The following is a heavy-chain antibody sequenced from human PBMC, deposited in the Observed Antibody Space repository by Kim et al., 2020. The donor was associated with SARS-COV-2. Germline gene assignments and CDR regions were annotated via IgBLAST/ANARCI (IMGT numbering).Heavy chain of an antibody. J-gene: IGHJ4*02. V-gene: IGHV1-18*04. CDR1: GYTFTSYG. D-gene: IGHD4-17*01. CDR2: ISAYNGNT. CDR3: AANRGAVTTLEFDY. Sequence: ASVKVSCKASGYTFTSYGISWVRQAPGQGLEWMGWISAYNGNTNYAQKLQGRVTMTTDTSTSTAYMELRSLRSDDTAVYYCAANRGAVTTLEFDYWGQGTLVTVSS.